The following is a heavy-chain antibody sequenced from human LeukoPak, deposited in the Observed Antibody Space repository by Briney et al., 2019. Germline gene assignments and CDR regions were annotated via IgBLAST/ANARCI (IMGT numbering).Heavy chain of an antibody. D-gene: IGHD3-9*01. Sequence: SETLSLTCAVYGGSFSGYYWSWIRQPPGKGLEWIGEINHSGGTNYNPSLKSRVTISVDTSKKQFSLKLSSVTAADTAVYYCARHSYYDILTGFDPWGQGTLVTVSS. CDR1: GGSFSGYY. CDR2: INHSGGT. J-gene: IGHJ5*02. CDR3: ARHSYYDILTGFDP. V-gene: IGHV4-34*01.